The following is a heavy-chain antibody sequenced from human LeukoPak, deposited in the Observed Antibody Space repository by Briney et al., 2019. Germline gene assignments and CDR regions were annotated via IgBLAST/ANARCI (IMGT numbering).Heavy chain of an antibody. J-gene: IGHJ3*02. D-gene: IGHD6-13*01. CDR3: AKSYSSSRGDAFDI. CDR2: ISWNSGSI. V-gene: IGHV3-9*01. Sequence: GRSLRLSCAASGFTFDDYAMHWVRQAPGKGLEWVSGISWNSGSIGYADSVKGRFTISRDNAKNSLYLQMNSLRAEDTALYYCAKSYSSSRGDAFDIWGQGTMVTVSS. CDR1: GFTFDDYA.